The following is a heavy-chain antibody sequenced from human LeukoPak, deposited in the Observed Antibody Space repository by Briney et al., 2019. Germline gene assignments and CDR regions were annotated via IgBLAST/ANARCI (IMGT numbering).Heavy chain of an antibody. CDR2: IETGGAST. CDR1: GFTFSSYG. Sequence: GGTLRLSCAASGFTFSSYGMSWVRQAPGKGLEWVSAIETGGASTYYADSVKGRFSISRDNSKNTLYLQMTSLRAEDTAVYYCAKDGDPFPTCFDYWGQGTLVTVSS. V-gene: IGHV3-23*01. J-gene: IGHJ4*02. CDR3: AKDGDPFPTCFDY. D-gene: IGHD7-27*01.